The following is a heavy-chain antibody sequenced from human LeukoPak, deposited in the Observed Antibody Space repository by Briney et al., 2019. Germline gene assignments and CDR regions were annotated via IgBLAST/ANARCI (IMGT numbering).Heavy chain of an antibody. V-gene: IGHV3-23*01. D-gene: IGHD3-10*01. Sequence: PGGSLRLSCAASGFSFSTNAMNWVRQAPGKGLEWVSVISGSGGSTYYADSVKGRFTISRDNSKSTLYLQMNSLRAEDTAVYYCARERVWFGESDYYYGMDVWGKGTTVTVSS. J-gene: IGHJ6*04. CDR3: ARERVWFGESDYYYGMDV. CDR2: ISGSGGST. CDR1: GFSFSTNA.